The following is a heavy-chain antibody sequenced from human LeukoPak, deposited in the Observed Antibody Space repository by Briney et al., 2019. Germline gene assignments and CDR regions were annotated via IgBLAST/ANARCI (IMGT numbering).Heavy chain of an antibody. V-gene: IGHV4-31*03. Sequence: SETLPLTCTVSGGSISSGGYYWSWIRQHPGKGLEWIGYIYYSGSTYYNPSLKSRVTISVDTSKNQFSLKLSSVTAADTAVCSCARVMTRIVVVPAAAGWFDPWGQGTLVTVSS. D-gene: IGHD2-2*01. CDR3: ARVMTRIVVVPAAAGWFDP. J-gene: IGHJ5*02. CDR2: IYYSGST. CDR1: GGSISSGGYY.